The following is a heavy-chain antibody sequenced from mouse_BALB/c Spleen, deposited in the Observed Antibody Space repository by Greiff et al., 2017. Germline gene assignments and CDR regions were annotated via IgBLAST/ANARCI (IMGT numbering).Heavy chain of an antibody. CDR1: GYTFTSYW. V-gene: IGHV1S41*01. J-gene: IGHJ4*01. CDR3: ARWLLTYAMDY. D-gene: IGHD2-3*01. CDR2: IAPGSGST. Sequence: DLVKPGASVKLSCKASGYTFTSYWMHWVKQRPGQGLEWIGGIAPGSGSTYYNEMFKGKATLTVDTSSSTAYIQLSSLSSEDSAVYFCARWLLTYAMDYWGQGTSVTVSS.